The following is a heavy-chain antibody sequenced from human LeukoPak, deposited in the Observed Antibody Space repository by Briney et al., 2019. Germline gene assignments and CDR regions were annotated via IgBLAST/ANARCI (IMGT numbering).Heavy chain of an antibody. Sequence: ASVKVSCKASGYIFIAHYMHWVRQAPGQGLEWMGWINPNSGGTKYAQKFQGRVTMTRDTSISTAYMELSRLTSDDTAFYYCARSASNYGSGSYGRFDPWGQGTLVTVSS. D-gene: IGHD3-10*01. CDR2: INPNSGGT. CDR3: ARSASNYGSGSYGRFDP. CDR1: GYIFIAHY. V-gene: IGHV1-2*02. J-gene: IGHJ5*02.